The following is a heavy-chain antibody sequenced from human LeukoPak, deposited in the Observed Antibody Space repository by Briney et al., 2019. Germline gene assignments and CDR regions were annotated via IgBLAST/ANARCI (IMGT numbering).Heavy chain of an antibody. CDR3: AGEVGSSSWYGSSYFDY. CDR2: ISSSGSTI. J-gene: IGHJ4*02. V-gene: IGHV3-11*01. D-gene: IGHD6-13*01. CDR1: GLGMSVDY. Sequence: GSMGPSWKSAGLGMSVDYRSCSRHTQRKGLEWVSYISSSGSTIYYADSVKGRFTISRDNAKNSLYLQMNSLRAEDTAVYYCAGEVGSSSWYGSSYFDYWGQGTLVIVSS.